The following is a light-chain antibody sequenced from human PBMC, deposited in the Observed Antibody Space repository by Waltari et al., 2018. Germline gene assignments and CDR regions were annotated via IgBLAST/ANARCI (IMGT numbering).Light chain of an antibody. CDR3: QAWDFTQGV. CDR2: YDS. J-gene: IGLJ3*02. Sequence: SYVLNQPPSVSVAPGKTARISCGGTSLGTKTVHWYQQKPGQAPVLVIHYDSGRPSGIPERFSGSTSGNTATLTIKGVEAGDEAEYFCQAWDFTQGVFGGGTKLTVL. V-gene: IGLV3-21*04. CDR1: SLGTKT.